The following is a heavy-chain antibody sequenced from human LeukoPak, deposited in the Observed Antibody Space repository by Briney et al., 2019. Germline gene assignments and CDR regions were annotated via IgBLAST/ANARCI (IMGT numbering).Heavy chain of an antibody. CDR3: RYYDSSGSQTDY. D-gene: IGHD3-22*01. V-gene: IGHV3-74*01. Sequence: GGSLRLSCADSGFTFSSYWMHWVRQAPGKGLVWVSRINSDGSSTNYADSVKGRFTISRDNAKNTLYLQMNSLRAEDTAVYYCRYYDSSGSQTDYWGQGTLVTVSS. CDR1: GFTFSSYW. J-gene: IGHJ4*02. CDR2: INSDGSST.